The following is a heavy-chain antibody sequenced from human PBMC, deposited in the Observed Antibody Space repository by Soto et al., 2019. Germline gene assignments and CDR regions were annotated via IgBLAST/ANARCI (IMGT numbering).Heavy chain of an antibody. D-gene: IGHD3-3*01. CDR2: ISYDGSNK. CDR3: AKDIAVHGITTPPRGFDP. J-gene: IGHJ5*02. CDR1: GFTFSSYG. V-gene: IGHV3-30*18. Sequence: GGSLRLSCAASGFTFSSYGMHWVRQAPGKGLEWVAVISYDGSNKYYADSVKGRFTISRDNSKNTLYLQMNSLRAEDTAVYYCAKDIAVHGITTPPRGFDPWGQGTLVTVSS.